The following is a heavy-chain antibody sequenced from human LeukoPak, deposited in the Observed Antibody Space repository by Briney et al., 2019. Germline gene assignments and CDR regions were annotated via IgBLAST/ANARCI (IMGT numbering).Heavy chain of an antibody. CDR3: ARAAMAVFDY. V-gene: IGHV4-30-2*01. CDR1: GGSLSSGGYS. Sequence: SETLSLTCAVSGGSLSSGGYSWRWLRQPPGKGLEWIGYIYHSGSTYYNPSLKSRVTISVDRSKNQFFLKLSSVTAADTAVYYCARAAMAVFDYWGQGTLVTVSS. J-gene: IGHJ4*02. CDR2: IYHSGST. D-gene: IGHD5-18*01.